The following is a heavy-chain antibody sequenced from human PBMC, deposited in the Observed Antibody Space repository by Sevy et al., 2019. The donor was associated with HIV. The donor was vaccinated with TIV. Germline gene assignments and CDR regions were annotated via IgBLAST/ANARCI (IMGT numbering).Heavy chain of an antibody. V-gene: IGHV4-59*01. J-gene: IGHJ5*02. CDR1: GDSMNTYY. CDR2: ILYSGST. D-gene: IGHD2-8*02. Sequence: SETLSLTCTVTGDSMNTYYWAWIRQPPGKSLEWVGYILYSGSTEYSPSLKSRVTMALDKSKNEVSLRLSSVTAADTAVYYCARLVPGDSWFDPWGQGRLVTVSS. CDR3: ARLVPGDSWFDP.